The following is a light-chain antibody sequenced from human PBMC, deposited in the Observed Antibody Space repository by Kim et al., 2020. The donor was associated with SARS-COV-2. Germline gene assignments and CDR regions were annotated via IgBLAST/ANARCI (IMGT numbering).Light chain of an antibody. CDR1: SSNIETNT. Sequence: GQRVTISCSGSSSNIETNTVNWYQQLPGTAPKVLIYNNNRRPSGVPDRFSGSKSGTSASLAISGLQSEDEADYYCAAWDDSLIAVVFGGGTKLTVL. CDR3: AAWDDSLIAVV. CDR2: NNN. J-gene: IGLJ2*01. V-gene: IGLV1-44*01.